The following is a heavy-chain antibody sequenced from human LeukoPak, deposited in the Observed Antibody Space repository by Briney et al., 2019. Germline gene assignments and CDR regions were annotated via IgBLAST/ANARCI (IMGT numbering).Heavy chain of an antibody. D-gene: IGHD1-26*01. CDR2: IHYSGST. V-gene: IGHV4-59*01. CDR3: ARGVGSSYRYFDY. CDR1: GGSISSYY. J-gene: IGHJ4*02. Sequence: SETLSLTCTVSGGSISSYYWSWIRQPPGKGLEWIGYIHYSGSTDYSPSLKSRVTISGDTSKNQFSLKVTSVTAADTAVYYCARGVGSSYRYFDYWGQGTLVTVSS.